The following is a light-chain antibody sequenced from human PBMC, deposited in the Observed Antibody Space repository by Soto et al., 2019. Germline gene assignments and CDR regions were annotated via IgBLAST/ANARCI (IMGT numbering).Light chain of an antibody. V-gene: IGKV3-20*01. J-gene: IGKJ1*01. CDR1: QSVSSSL. Sequence: EIVLTQSPGTLSLSPGERATLSCRASQSVSSSLLAWYQHKPGQTPRLLIYGASSRATGIPDRFSGSGSATYFTLTISRLEPEDFTVYYCQQYGSPWTFGQGTKVEIK. CDR2: GAS. CDR3: QQYGSPWT.